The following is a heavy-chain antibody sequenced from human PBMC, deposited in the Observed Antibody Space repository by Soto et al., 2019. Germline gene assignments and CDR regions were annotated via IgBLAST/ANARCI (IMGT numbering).Heavy chain of an antibody. J-gene: IGHJ4*02. V-gene: IGHV2-5*02. CDR3: AHRVLRTVFGVVTTTAIYFDF. CDR2: SYWDDDK. CDR1: GFSLTTSGVG. D-gene: IGHD3-3*01. Sequence: QITLNESGPTQVKPRQTLTLTCTFSGFSLTTSGVGVGWIRQSPGKAPEWLALSYWDDDKSYSPSLKSRLTITKDTSKNQVVLTMADLDPADTATYYCAHRVLRTVFGVVTTTAIYFDFWGQGTPVAVSS.